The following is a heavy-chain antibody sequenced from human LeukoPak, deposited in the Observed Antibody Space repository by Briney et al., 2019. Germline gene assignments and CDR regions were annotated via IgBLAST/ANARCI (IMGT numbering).Heavy chain of an antibody. Sequence: GGSLRLSCAASGFTFSSYSMNWVRQAPGKGLEWVSSISSSSSYIYYADSVKGRFTISRDNAKNSLYLQMSSLRAEDTAVYYCARDGLVPAAIPSVFYYYGMDVWGQGTTVTVSS. V-gene: IGHV3-21*01. J-gene: IGHJ6*02. CDR1: GFTFSSYS. D-gene: IGHD2-2*01. CDR2: ISSSSSYI. CDR3: ARDGLVPAAIPSVFYYYGMDV.